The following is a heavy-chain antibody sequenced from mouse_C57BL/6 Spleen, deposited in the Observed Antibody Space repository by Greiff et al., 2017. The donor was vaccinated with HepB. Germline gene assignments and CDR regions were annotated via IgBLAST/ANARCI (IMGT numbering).Heavy chain of an antibody. D-gene: IGHD1-1*01. Sequence: VQLQQSGAELVRPGTSVKVSCKASGYAFTNYLIEWVKQRPGQGLEWIGVINPGSGGTNYNEKFKGKATLTADKSSSTAYMQLSSLTSEDSAVYVCARTVYFDYWGQGTTLTVSS. CDR3: ARTVYFDY. J-gene: IGHJ2*01. CDR2: INPGSGGT. V-gene: IGHV1-54*01. CDR1: GYAFTNYL.